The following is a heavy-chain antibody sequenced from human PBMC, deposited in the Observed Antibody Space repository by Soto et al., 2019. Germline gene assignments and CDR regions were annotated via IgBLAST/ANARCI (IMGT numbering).Heavy chain of an antibody. CDR1: GFTFDDYS. CDR2: ISWNSGSI. Sequence: EVQLVESGGGLVQPGRSLRLSCAASGFTFDDYSIHWVRQAPGKGLEWVSGISWNSGSIGYADSVKGRFTISRDNAKNSLYLQMNSLRAEDTALYYCAKDVTMVRGVIGYWDAFDIWGQGTMVTVSS. J-gene: IGHJ3*02. D-gene: IGHD3-10*01. CDR3: AKDVTMVRGVIGYWDAFDI. V-gene: IGHV3-9*01.